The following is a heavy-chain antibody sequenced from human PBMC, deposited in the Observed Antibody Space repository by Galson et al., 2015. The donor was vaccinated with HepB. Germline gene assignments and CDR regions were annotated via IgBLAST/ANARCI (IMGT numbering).Heavy chain of an antibody. V-gene: IGHV3-21*04. CDR2: ISSSSSYI. CDR3: ARVSSGHDAFDI. Sequence: KGLEWVSSISSSSSYIYYADSVKGRFTISRDNSKNTLYLQMNSLRAEDTAVYYCARVSSGHDAFDIWGQGTMVTVSS. D-gene: IGHD6-19*01. J-gene: IGHJ3*02.